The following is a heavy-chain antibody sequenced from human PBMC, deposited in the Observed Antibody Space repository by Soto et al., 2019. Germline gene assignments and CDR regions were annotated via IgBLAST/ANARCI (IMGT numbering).Heavy chain of an antibody. D-gene: IGHD6-13*01. CDR2: INPYNGNT. Sequence: RASLKVSCKASGYTFTSYGISWVRQAPGQGLEWMAWINPYNGNTKYAEKFLGRVTVTTDTSTATAYMEVRSLTSDDTAVFYCARVGVGLAAPRVWPYWGQGTPVTVSS. V-gene: IGHV1-18*01. CDR3: ARVGVGLAAPRVWPY. CDR1: GYTFTSYG. J-gene: IGHJ4*02.